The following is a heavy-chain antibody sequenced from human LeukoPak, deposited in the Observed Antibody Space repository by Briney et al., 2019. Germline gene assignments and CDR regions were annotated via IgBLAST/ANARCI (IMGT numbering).Heavy chain of an antibody. CDR1: GYTFTSYY. J-gene: IGHJ4*02. V-gene: IGHV1-46*01. Sequence: ASVKVSCKASGYTFTSYYMHWVRQAPGQGLEWIGIINPSGGSTSYAQKFQGRVTMTRDTSTSIVYMELSSLRSEDTAVYYCARDGPTVGTFDYWGQGTLVTVSS. CDR3: ARDGPTVGTFDY. CDR2: INPSGGST. D-gene: IGHD4-11*01.